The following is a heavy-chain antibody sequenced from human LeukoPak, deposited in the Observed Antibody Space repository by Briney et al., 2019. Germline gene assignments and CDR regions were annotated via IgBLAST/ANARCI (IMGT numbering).Heavy chain of an antibody. CDR1: GCTVGSDS. CDR2: ISSSSSYI. CDR3: ARGDSSGWYVPYYFDY. D-gene: IGHD6-19*01. V-gene: IGHV3-21*01. Sequence: RVFLRLSFAAAGCTVGSDSMNWGRQAPGKGLEWVSSISSSSSYIYYADSVKGRFTISRDNAKNSLYLQMNSLRAEDTAVYYCARGDSSGWYVPYYFDYWGQGTLVTVSS. J-gene: IGHJ4*02.